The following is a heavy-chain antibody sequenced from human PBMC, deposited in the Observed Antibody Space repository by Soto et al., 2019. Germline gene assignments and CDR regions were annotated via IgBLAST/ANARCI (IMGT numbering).Heavy chain of an antibody. CDR1: GFTFSSYS. Sequence: GGSLRLSCTSSGFTFSSYSMNWVRQAPGKGQERASSISNSSRYINYADSVNGRFTISRDNAKNSLYLQMNSLRDEDTAVYYCAREGDYYDMYWGQGTLVTVSS. CDR2: ISNSSRYI. J-gene: IGHJ4*02. CDR3: AREGDYYDMY. D-gene: IGHD3-22*01. V-gene: IGHV3-21*01.